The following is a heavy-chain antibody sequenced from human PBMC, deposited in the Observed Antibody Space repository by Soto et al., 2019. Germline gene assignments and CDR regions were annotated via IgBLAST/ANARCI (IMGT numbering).Heavy chain of an antibody. D-gene: IGHD2-2*01. V-gene: IGHV4-59*01. CDR1: GGSISSYY. J-gene: IGHJ6*02. Sequence: NPSETLSLTCTVSGGSISSYYWSWIRQPPGKGLEWIGYIYYSGSTNYNPSLKSRVTISVDTSKNQFSLKLSSVTAADTAVYYCARDLGYCSSTSCYLGYYYGMDVWGQGTTVTVS. CDR2: IYYSGST. CDR3: ARDLGYCSSTSCYLGYYYGMDV.